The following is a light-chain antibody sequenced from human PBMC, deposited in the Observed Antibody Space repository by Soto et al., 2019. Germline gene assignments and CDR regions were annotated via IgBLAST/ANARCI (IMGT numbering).Light chain of an antibody. CDR2: EVS. J-gene: IGLJ2*01. CDR1: SSDVGGYNY. V-gene: IGLV2-8*01. Sequence: QSALTQPPSASGSPGQSVTISCTGTSSDVGGYNYVSWYQQHPGKSPKLMIYEVSKRPSGVPDRFSGSKSGNTASLTVSGLQAEYEADYYCSSYAGSNHLVFGGGTKHTVL. CDR3: SSYAGSNHLV.